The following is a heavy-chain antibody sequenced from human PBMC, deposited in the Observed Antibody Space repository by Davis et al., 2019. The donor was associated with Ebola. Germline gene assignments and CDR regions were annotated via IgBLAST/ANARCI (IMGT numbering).Heavy chain of an antibody. J-gene: IGHJ4*02. CDR1: GSSFSTFA. D-gene: IGHD2-8*01. Sequence: GGSLRPSCAASGSSFSTFATTWVRQAPGKGLEWVSTLSSSGGDRYYADSVKGRFTISRDNSKKTLYLQVNSLRAEDTATYYCAKIPPGYCTSGSCPLDYWGQGTLVTVSS. CDR3: AKIPPGYCTSGSCPLDY. CDR2: LSSSGGDR. V-gene: IGHV3-23*01.